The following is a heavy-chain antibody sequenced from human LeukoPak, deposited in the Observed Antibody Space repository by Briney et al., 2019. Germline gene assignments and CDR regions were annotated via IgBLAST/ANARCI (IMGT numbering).Heavy chain of an antibody. CDR3: ARGLLTRSGWFDP. CDR2: INPNSGGT. Sequence: GASVKVSCRASGYTFTGYYMHWVRQAPGKGLEWMGWINPNSGGTNYAQKFQGWVTMTRDTSISTAYMELSRLRSDDTAVYYCARGLLTRSGWFDPWGQGTLVTVSS. CDR1: GYTFTGYY. V-gene: IGHV1-2*04. J-gene: IGHJ5*02. D-gene: IGHD1-1*01.